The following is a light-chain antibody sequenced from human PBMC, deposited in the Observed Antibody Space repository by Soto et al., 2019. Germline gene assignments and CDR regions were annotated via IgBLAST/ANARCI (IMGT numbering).Light chain of an antibody. CDR2: WAS. Sequence: DNVMTQSPDSLGVSLGERATINCKSSQTVLHSSNNKNYLAWYQQKPGQPPKLLISWASTRQSGVPDRFSGSGSGTDFTFTITSLQAEDVSVYYCQQYYRTPYTFGQGTKLEIK. CDR3: QQYYRTPYT. CDR1: QTVLHSSNNKNY. V-gene: IGKV4-1*01. J-gene: IGKJ2*01.